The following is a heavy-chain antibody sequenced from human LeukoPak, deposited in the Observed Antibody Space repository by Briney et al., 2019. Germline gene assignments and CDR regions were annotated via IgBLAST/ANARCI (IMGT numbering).Heavy chain of an antibody. V-gene: IGHV3-74*01. CDR1: GFTFSAYW. CDR3: ARGLGYCSGGSCHSEWFDP. CDR2: INGGGSST. Sequence: PGGSLRPSCAASGFTFSAYWMHWVRQAPGKGLVWVSRINGGGSSTNYADSVKGRFTISRDNAKNTLYLQMNSLRVEDTAVYYCARGLGYCSGGSCHSEWFDPWGQGTLVTVSS. D-gene: IGHD2-15*01. J-gene: IGHJ5*02.